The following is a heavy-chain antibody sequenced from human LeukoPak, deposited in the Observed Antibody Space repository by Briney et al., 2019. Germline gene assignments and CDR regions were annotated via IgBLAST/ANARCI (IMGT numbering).Heavy chain of an antibody. J-gene: IGHJ4*02. CDR2: IYSGGST. CDR1: GFTVSSNN. CDR3: AREAPAGDYAIDY. V-gene: IGHV3-53*01. D-gene: IGHD4-17*01. Sequence: PGGSLRLSCAASGFTVSSNNMSWVRQAPGKGLEWVLVIYSGGSTYYADSVKGRFTISRDNSKNTLYLQMNSLRAEDTAVYYCAREAPAGDYAIDYWGQGTLVTVSS.